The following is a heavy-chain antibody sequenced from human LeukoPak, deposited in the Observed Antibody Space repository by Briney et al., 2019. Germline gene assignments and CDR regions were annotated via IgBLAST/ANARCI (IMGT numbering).Heavy chain of an antibody. CDR1: GYTFTSYG. Sequence: GASVKVSCKASGYTFTSYGISWARQAPGQGLEWMGWISAYNGNTNYAQKLQGRVTMTTDTSTSTAYMELRSLRSDDTAVYYCARGPPLGYCSSTSCYYHYWGQGTLVTVSS. D-gene: IGHD2-2*01. CDR2: ISAYNGNT. CDR3: ARGPPLGYCSSTSCYYHY. J-gene: IGHJ4*02. V-gene: IGHV1-18*01.